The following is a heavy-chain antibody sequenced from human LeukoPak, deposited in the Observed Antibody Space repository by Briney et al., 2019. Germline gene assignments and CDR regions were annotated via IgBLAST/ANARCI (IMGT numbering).Heavy chain of an antibody. J-gene: IGHJ6*03. D-gene: IGHD3-9*01. CDR1: GGSFSGYY. Sequence: PSETLSLTCAVYGGSFSGYYWSWIRQPPGKGLEWIGEINHSGSTNYNPSLKSRVTISVDTSKNQFSLKLGSVTAADTAMYYCAREESDWSSLGYYYHYMDVWGKGTTVTISS. CDR3: AREESDWSSLGYYYHYMDV. V-gene: IGHV4-34*01. CDR2: INHSGST.